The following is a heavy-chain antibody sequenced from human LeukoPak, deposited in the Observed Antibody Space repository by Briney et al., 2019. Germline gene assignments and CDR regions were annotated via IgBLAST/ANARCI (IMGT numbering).Heavy chain of an antibody. Sequence: SETLSLTCTVSSGSISTSNYYWGWVRQPPGKALEWIGNIFYSGSTYYSPSLKSRVTISLDTSKNQFSLKLSSVTAADTAVYYCARDGGYGSYSDYWGQGTLVTVSS. D-gene: IGHD5-18*01. CDR3: ARDGGYGSYSDY. V-gene: IGHV4-39*07. CDR2: IFYSGST. CDR1: SGSISTSNYY. J-gene: IGHJ4*02.